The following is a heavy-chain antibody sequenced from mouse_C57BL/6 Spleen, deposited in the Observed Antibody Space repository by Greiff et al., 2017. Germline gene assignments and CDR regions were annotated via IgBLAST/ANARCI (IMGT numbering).Heavy chain of an antibody. Sequence: DVQLVESGGGLVKPGGSLKLSCAASGFTFSDYGMHWVRQAPEKGLEWVAYISSGSSTLYYAATVKGRFTISRDNAKNTLFLQMTSLRSADTAMFYCARDYYYGSNSFAYWGQGTLVTVSA. CDR2: ISSGSSTL. CDR3: ARDYYYGSNSFAY. CDR1: GFTFSDYG. J-gene: IGHJ3*01. D-gene: IGHD1-1*01. V-gene: IGHV5-17*01.